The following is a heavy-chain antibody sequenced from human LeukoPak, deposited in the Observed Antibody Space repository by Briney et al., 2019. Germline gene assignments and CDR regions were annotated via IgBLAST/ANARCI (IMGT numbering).Heavy chain of an antibody. Sequence: SGTLSLACAVYGGSFSGYYWSWIRQPPGKGLEWIGEINHSGSTNYNPSLKSRVSISVDTSKNQVSLRLTSVTAADTAVYYCARGTISMDVWGRGTTVTISS. J-gene: IGHJ6*03. CDR3: ARGTISMDV. D-gene: IGHD3-9*01. CDR2: INHSGST. CDR1: GGSFSGYY. V-gene: IGHV4-34*01.